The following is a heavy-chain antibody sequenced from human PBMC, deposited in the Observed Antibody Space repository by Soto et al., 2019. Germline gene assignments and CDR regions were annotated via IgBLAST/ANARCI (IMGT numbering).Heavy chain of an antibody. D-gene: IGHD2-21*02. CDR1: GGTFSNYA. J-gene: IGHJ6*02. V-gene: IGHV1-69*13. CDR3: ARGDRRVVVTAANYYYYGMDV. Sequence: GASVKVPCKASGGTFSNYAIGWLRQAPGQGLEWMVGLIPIFDTANYAQKFQGRVTITADESTSTAYMELSSLRSEDTAVYYCARGDRRVVVTAANYYYYGMDVWGQGTTVTVSS. CDR2: LIPIFDTA.